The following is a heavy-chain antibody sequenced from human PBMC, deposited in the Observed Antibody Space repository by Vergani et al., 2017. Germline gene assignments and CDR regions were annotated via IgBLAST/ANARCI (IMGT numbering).Heavy chain of an antibody. V-gene: IGHV3-74*01. CDR3: AKYLTVTHAFDI. CDR2: ISTDGSST. Sequence: EVQLVESGGGLVQPGGSLRLSCAASGFTFSSYWMHWVRQAPGKGLVWVSRISTDGSSTTYADSVKGRFTISRDNAKNTLYLQMNSLRAEDTAVYYCAKYLTVTHAFDIWGQGTMVTVSS. D-gene: IGHD4-17*01. CDR1: GFTFSSYW. J-gene: IGHJ3*02.